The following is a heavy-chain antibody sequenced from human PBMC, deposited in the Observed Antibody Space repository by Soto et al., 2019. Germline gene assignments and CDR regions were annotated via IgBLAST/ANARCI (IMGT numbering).Heavy chain of an antibody. J-gene: IGHJ5*01. CDR1: GFSVDEYG. CDR3: ARDHRWGYQYGDYGDS. CDR2: LHRNGKNT. Sequence: EVQLLESGGGVVRPGGSLRLACAASGFSVDEYGMSWVRQVPGKGLEWVSGLHRNGKNTSYADSVRGRFAISRDDAKNSLYLQMDSLRAEDTAVYYCARDHRWGYQYGDYGDSWGQGTLVTVSS. V-gene: IGHV3-20*04. D-gene: IGHD4-17*01.